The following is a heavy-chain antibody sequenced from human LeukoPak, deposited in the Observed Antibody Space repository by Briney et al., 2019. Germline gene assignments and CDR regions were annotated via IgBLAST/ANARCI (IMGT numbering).Heavy chain of an antibody. CDR2: IYYSGST. CDR3: ARAEVAAAVSDY. CDR1: GGSIDSYY. J-gene: IGHJ4*02. D-gene: IGHD6-13*01. V-gene: IGHV4-59*01. Sequence: SETLSLTCTVSGGSIDSYYWSWIRQPPGKGLEWIGYIYYSGSTNYNPSLKSRVTISVDTSKNQFSLKLSSVTAADTAVYYCARAEVAAAVSDYWGQGTLVTVSS.